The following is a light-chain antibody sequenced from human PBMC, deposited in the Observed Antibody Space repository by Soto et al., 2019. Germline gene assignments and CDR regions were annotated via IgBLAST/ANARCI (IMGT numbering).Light chain of an antibody. CDR2: DAS. CDR1: QEISNH. J-gene: IGKJ4*01. V-gene: IGKV1-16*02. Sequence: DIHMTQSPSSLSASVGDRVTITCRASQEISNHLAWFQQKPGKPPKSLIYDASSLQSGVPSKFSGSGSGTDFTLTISSLQPEDFATYYCQQYHNSPVTFGGGTKVEIK. CDR3: QQYHNSPVT.